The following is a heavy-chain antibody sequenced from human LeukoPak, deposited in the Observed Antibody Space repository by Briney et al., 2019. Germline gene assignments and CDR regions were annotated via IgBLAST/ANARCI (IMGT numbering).Heavy chain of an antibody. D-gene: IGHD3-22*01. J-gene: IGHJ4*02. CDR3: ARRDDSSGYHKIFDY. CDR1: GGSINSYY. Sequence: SETLSLTCTVSGGSINSYYWSWIRQPPGKGLEWIGYIYYSGSTYYNPSLKSRVTISINTSKNQFYLKLSSLTAADTAVYFCARRDDSSGYHKIFDYWGQGTLVTVSS. CDR2: IYYSGST. V-gene: IGHV4-59*08.